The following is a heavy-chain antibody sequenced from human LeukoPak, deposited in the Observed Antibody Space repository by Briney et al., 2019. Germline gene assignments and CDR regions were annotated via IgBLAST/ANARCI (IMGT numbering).Heavy chain of an antibody. CDR1: GFTFSSYG. CDR2: ISGSGGST. J-gene: IGHJ6*03. Sequence: PGGSLRLSCAASGFTFSSYGMSWVRQAPGKGLEWVSAISGSGGSTYYADSVKGRFTISRDNSKNTLYLQMNSLRAEDTAVYYCAKEVVVVPAAIVPYYYHYMDVWGKGTTVTISS. D-gene: IGHD2-2*01. CDR3: AKEVVVVPAAIVPYYYHYMDV. V-gene: IGHV3-23*01.